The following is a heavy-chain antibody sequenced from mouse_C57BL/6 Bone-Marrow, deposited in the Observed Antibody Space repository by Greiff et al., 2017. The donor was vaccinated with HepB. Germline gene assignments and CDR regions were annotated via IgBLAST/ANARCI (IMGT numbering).Heavy chain of an antibody. CDR1: GFTFSSYA. V-gene: IGHV5-4*01. D-gene: IGHD6-1*01. J-gene: IGHJ3*01. CDR3: ARDASSRAWFAY. Sequence: EVQLMESGGGLVKPGGSLKLSCAASGFTFSSYAMSWVRQTPEKRLEWVATISDGGSYTYYPDNVKGRFTISRDNAKNNLYLQMSHLKSEDTAMYYCARDASSRAWFAYWGQGTLVTVSA. CDR2: ISDGGSYT.